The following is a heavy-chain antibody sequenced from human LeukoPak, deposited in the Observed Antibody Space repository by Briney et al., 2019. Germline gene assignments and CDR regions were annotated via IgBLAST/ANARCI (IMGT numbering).Heavy chain of an antibody. CDR3: ARSNSSLDAFDF. CDR1: GDSFTFYY. Sequence: SETLSLTCSVSGDSFTFYYWSWIRQPAGKGLEWIGLIYSTGNTKYNPSLKSRVTMSVDTSKNQFSLKLSSVTAADTAVYYCARSNSSLDAFDFWGQGTLVTVSS. V-gene: IGHV4-4*07. J-gene: IGHJ3*01. D-gene: IGHD6-13*01. CDR2: IYSTGNT.